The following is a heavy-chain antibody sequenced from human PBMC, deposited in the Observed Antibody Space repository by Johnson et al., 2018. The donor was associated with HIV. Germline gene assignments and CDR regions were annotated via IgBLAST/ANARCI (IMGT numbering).Heavy chain of an antibody. CDR2: IFSVGNT. CDR3: ARDGRDMVTRGAFDI. J-gene: IGHJ3*02. CDR1: GITVSSNY. Sequence: MLLVESGGALVQPGGSLRLSCAASGITVSSNYMSWVRQATGKGLEWVSVIFSVGNTYYTDSVRGRFPISRDNSNNMVYLQMNSLRPEDTAVYYCARDGRDMVTRGAFDIWGQGTVVTVSS. V-gene: IGHV3-66*02. D-gene: IGHD5-18*01.